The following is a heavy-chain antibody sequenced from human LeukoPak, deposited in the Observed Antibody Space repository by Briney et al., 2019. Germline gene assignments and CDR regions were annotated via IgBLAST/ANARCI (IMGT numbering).Heavy chain of an antibody. CDR2: IYYSGST. D-gene: IGHD1-26*01. CDR1: GGSITSGGYY. CDR3: ASSPLYSGSSYFGY. J-gene: IGHJ4*02. V-gene: IGHV4-39*01. Sequence: PSETLSLTCTVSGGSITSGGYYWSRIRQHPGKGLEWIGNIYYSGSTYYNPSLKSRVAISVDTSKNQFSLKLSSVTAADTAVYYCASSPLYSGSSYFGYWGQGTLVTVSS.